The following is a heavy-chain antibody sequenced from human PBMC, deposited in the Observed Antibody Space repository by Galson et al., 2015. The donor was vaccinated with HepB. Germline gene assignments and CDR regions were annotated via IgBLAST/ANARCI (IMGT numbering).Heavy chain of an antibody. CDR2: ISYDGTNK. CDR1: GFRFNSYG. Sequence: SLRLSCAASGFRFNSYGTHWVRQAPGRGLQWVAFISYDGTNKYYGDSVKGRFTISRDNSKTTLYLRMNGLRGEDTAVYYCAKDGLYFGSGTHSNAMDVWGQGTTVIVSS. CDR3: AKDGLYFGSGTHSNAMDV. J-gene: IGHJ6*02. D-gene: IGHD3-10*01. V-gene: IGHV3-30*18.